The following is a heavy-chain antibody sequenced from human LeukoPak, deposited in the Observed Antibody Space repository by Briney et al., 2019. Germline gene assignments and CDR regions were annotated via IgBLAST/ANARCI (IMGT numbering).Heavy chain of an antibody. D-gene: IGHD3-3*01. Sequence: PSETLSLTCTVSGGSISSYYWSWIRQPPGKGLEWIGYIYASGSTNYNPSLKSRVTISVDTSKNQFSLKLSSVTAADTAVYYCARGGYDFWSGFYILGYWDQGTLVTVSS. CDR3: ARGGYDFWSGFYILGY. CDR1: GGSISSYY. CDR2: IYASGST. V-gene: IGHV4-4*09. J-gene: IGHJ4*02.